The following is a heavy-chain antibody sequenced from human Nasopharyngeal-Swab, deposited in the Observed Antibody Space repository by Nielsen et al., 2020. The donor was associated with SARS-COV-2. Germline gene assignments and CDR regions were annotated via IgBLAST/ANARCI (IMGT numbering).Heavy chain of an antibody. Sequence: SETRSRTCTVSGGSISSSSYYWGWIRQPPGKGLEWIGSIYYSGSTYYNPSLKSRVTISVDTSKNQFSLKLSSVTAADTAVYYCARERGRGGIWNYYYYYMDVWGKGTTVTVSS. J-gene: IGHJ6*03. D-gene: IGHD3-10*01. V-gene: IGHV4-39*07. CDR1: GGSISSSSYY. CDR3: ARERGRGGIWNYYYYYMDV. CDR2: IYYSGST.